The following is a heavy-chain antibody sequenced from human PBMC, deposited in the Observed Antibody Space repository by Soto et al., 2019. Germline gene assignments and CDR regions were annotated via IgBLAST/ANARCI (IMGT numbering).Heavy chain of an antibody. CDR3: ARDCSVPYYDFWSGYYDY. CDR1: GFTFSSYA. Sequence: GGSLRLSCAASGFTFSSYAMHWVRQAPGKGLEWVAVISYDGSNKYYADSVKGRFTISRDNSKNTLYLQMNSLRAEDTAVYYCARDCSVPYYDFWSGYYDYWGQGTLVTVSS. V-gene: IGHV3-30-3*01. J-gene: IGHJ4*02. D-gene: IGHD3-3*01. CDR2: ISYDGSNK.